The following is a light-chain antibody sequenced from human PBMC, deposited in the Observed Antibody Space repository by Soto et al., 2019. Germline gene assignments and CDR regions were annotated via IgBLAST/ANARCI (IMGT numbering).Light chain of an antibody. V-gene: IGLV2-8*01. CDR1: SRDVGGYNY. CDR3: SSYAASNNFYFV. Sequence: QSVLTQPPSASGSPGQSVTISCTGTSRDVGGYNYVSWYQQYPGRAPKLMIYEVTTRPSGVPDRFSGSKSGNTASLTVSGLQAEDEADYYCSSYAASNNFYFVFGGGTKVTVL. J-gene: IGLJ3*02. CDR2: EVT.